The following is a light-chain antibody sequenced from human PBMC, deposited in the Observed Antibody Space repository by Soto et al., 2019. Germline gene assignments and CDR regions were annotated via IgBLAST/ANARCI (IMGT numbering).Light chain of an antibody. V-gene: IGLV3-1*01. CDR2: QDN. J-gene: IGLJ1*01. CDR1: KLGDRF. Sequence: SYELTQPPSVSVSPGQTASITCSGDKLGDRFACWYQQKPGQSPVLVIYQDNKRPSGIPERFSGSNSGNTATLTISGTQAMDEADYYCPAWDSSTVVFGTGTKVTVL. CDR3: PAWDSSTVV.